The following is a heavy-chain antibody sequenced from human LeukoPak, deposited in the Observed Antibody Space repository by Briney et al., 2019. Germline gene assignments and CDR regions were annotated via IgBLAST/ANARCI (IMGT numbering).Heavy chain of an antibody. CDR3: AKAGSGGPYYFDY. D-gene: IGHD3-10*01. Sequence: GGSLRLSCAASGFTFSSYGMHWVRQAPGKGLEWVAVIWYDGSNKYYADSVKGRFTISRDNSKNTLYLQMNNLRAEDTAVYYCAKAGSGGPYYFDYWGQGTLVTVSS. CDR1: GFTFSSYG. CDR2: IWYDGSNK. J-gene: IGHJ4*02. V-gene: IGHV3-33*06.